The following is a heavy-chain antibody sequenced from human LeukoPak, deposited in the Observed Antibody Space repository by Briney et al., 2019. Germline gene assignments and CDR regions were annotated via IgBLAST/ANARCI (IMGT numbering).Heavy chain of an antibody. CDR1: GGSVSSYY. J-gene: IGHJ6*02. CDR2: IYYSGRV. D-gene: IGHD6-19*01. CDR3: ARDSAVSGYYYYGMDV. Sequence: SGTLSLTCTVSGGSVSSYYWSWIRQPPGKGLEWIGYIYYSGRVNYNPPLKSRVTISVDTSKNQFSLKLSSVTAADTAVYYCARDSAVSGYYYYGMDVWGQGTTVTVSS. V-gene: IGHV4-59*02.